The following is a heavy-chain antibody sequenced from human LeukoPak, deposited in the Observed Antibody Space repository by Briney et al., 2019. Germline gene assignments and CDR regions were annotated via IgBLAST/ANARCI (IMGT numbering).Heavy chain of an antibody. V-gene: IGHV4-34*01. CDR3: ARAGRWEGRPHAFDI. Sequence: SETLSLTCAVYGGSFSGYYWSWIRQPPGKGLEWIGAINHSGSTNYNPSLKSRVTISVDTSKSQFSLKLSFVTAADTAVYYCARAGRWEGRPHAFDIWGQGTMVTVSS. CDR1: GGSFSGYY. J-gene: IGHJ3*02. CDR2: INHSGST. D-gene: IGHD1-26*01.